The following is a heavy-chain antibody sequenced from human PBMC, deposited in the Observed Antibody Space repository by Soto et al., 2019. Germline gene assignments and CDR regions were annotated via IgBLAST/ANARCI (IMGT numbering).Heavy chain of an antibody. J-gene: IGHJ4*02. CDR2: IKQEGNDK. CDR3: VRGCNRDGCPYYFDY. D-gene: IGHD2-15*01. V-gene: IGHV3-7*01. Sequence: GESLKISCTASGFSFSSYWMSWVLQAPGKGLEWVANIKQEGNDKYYVDSVKGRFTISRDNTKNSLYLQMDSLRVEDTAIYYCVRGCNRDGCPYYFDYWGQGALVTVSS. CDR1: GFSFSSYW.